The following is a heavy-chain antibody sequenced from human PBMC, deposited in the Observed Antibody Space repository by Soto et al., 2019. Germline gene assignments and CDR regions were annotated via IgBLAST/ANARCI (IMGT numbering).Heavy chain of an antibody. J-gene: IGHJ6*02. CDR1: GFTFGDYA. CDR3: TRDSSPYFDWFARDYYYYYGMDV. V-gene: IGHV3-49*03. CDR2: IRSKAYGGTT. D-gene: IGHD3-9*01. Sequence: TGGSLRLSCTASGFTFGDYAMSWFRQAPGKGLEWVGFIRSKAYGGTTEYAASVKGRFTISRDDSKSIAYLQMNSLKTEDTAVYYCTRDSSPYFDWFARDYYYYYGMDVWGQGTTVTVSS.